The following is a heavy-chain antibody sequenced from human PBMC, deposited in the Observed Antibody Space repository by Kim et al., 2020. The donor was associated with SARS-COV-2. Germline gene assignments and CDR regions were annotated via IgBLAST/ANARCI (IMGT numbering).Heavy chain of an antibody. V-gene: IGHV1-46*01. Sequence: ASVKVSCKASGYTFTSYYMHWVRQAPGQGLEWMGIINPSGGSTSYAQKFQGRVTMTRDTSTSTVYMELSSLRSDDTAVYYCARDFWTVVAATMGLGMDVWGRGTTVTVSS. CDR3: ARDFWTVVAATMGLGMDV. D-gene: IGHD2-15*01. CDR1: GYTFTSYY. J-gene: IGHJ6*02. CDR2: INPSGGST.